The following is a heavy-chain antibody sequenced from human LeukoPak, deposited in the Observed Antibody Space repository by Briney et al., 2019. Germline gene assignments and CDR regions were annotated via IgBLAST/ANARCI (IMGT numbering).Heavy chain of an antibody. J-gene: IGHJ4*02. CDR3: AKSMSTVYRGFFGS. D-gene: IGHD4-11*01. V-gene: IGHV3-23*01. CDR1: GFTFTTYA. Sequence: GGSLRLSCAASGFTFTTYAMSWVRQAPGKGLAWVSSISNDARDTYYADSVRGRLTISRDNSKNTLYLQINSLRAEDTAMYYCAKSMSTVYRGFFGSWGQGTLVSVSS. CDR2: ISNDARDT.